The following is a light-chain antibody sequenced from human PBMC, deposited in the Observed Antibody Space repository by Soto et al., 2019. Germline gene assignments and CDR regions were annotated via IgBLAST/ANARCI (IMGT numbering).Light chain of an antibody. J-gene: IGLJ1*01. V-gene: IGLV2-14*01. Sequence: QSALTQPASVSGSPGQSITISCTGTSNDIGRYRHVSWYQQHPGKAPKLMIYDVTNLPSGASNRFSGSKSGNTASLTISGLQDEEEADYYCSSHTGNTMLFGAGTKVTVL. CDR1: SNDIGRYRH. CDR3: SSHTGNTML. CDR2: DVT.